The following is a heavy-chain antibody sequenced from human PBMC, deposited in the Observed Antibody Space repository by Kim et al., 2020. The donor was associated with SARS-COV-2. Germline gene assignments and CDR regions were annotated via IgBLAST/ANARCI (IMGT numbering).Heavy chain of an antibody. CDR3: AKSQTGGYLNVMAV. CDR2: ISNSGGNT. D-gene: IGHD7-27*01. Sequence: GGSLRLSCAASGFTFSTYAMSWVRQAPGKGLEAVSGISNSGGNTYATDSVKGRFSISRDNSRNTLYLQRNSLRAEDTAIYYCAKSQTGGYLNVMAVWGQG. V-gene: IGHV3-23*01. J-gene: IGHJ6*02. CDR1: GFTFSTYA.